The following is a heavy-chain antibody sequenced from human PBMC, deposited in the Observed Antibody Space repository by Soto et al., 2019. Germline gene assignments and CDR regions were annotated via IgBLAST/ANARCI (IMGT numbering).Heavy chain of an antibody. V-gene: IGHV4-39*01. CDR1: GGSIIRTDYH. Sequence: PSETLSLTCTVSGGSIIRTDYHWGWIRQPPGEGLEWIGNIHYSGTSYSIPSLKSRVTMSVDTSKNQFSLKLSSVTAADTAVYYCARHIAAAGKLSDYWGQGTLVTVSS. D-gene: IGHD6-13*01. CDR3: ARHIAAAGKLSDY. CDR2: IHYSGTS. J-gene: IGHJ4*02.